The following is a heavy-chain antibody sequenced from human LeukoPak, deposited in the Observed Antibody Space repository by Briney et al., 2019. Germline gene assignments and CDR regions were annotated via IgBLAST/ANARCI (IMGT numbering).Heavy chain of an antibody. CDR3: ARRYYDSSQTFDY. CDR2: ISSSSSTI. CDR1: GFTFSSYS. Sequence: GGSPRLSCAASGFTFSSYSMNWVRQAPGKGLEWVSYISSSSSTIYYADSVKGRFTISRDNAKNSLYLQMNSLRAEDTAVYYCARRYYDSSQTFDYWGQGILVTVSS. J-gene: IGHJ4*02. D-gene: IGHD3-22*01. V-gene: IGHV3-48*01.